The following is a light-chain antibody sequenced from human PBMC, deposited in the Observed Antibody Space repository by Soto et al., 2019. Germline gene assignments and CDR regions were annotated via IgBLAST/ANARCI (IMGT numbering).Light chain of an antibody. V-gene: IGLV2-14*01. CDR3: SSYTGSSSWV. CDR1: SSDVGGYKY. Sequence: QSVLTQPASVSGSPGQSITISCTGTSSDVGGYKYVSWFQQHPGKAPKLLIYEVSNRPSGLSNRFSGSKSGNTASLTISGLQAEDEADYYCSSYTGSSSWVFGGGTKLTVL. J-gene: IGLJ3*02. CDR2: EVS.